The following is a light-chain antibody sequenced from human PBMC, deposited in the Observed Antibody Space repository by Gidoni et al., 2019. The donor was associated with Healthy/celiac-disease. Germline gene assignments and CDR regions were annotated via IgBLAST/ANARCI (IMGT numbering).Light chain of an antibody. V-gene: IGLV2-14*01. CDR3: SSYTSSSLENVV. CDR2: DVS. J-gene: IGLJ2*01. Sequence: QSALTQPASVSVSPGQSITISCTGTSSDVGGYNYVSWYQQHPGKAPKLMIYDVSNRPSGVSNRFSGSKSGNTASLTISGLQAEEEADYYCSSYTSSSLENVVFGGGTKLTVL. CDR1: SSDVGGYNY.